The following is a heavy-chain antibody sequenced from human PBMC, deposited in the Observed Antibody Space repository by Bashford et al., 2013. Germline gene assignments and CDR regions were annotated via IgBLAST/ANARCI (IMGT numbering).Heavy chain of an antibody. CDR3: ARGNSSGWYHGLVPTP. Sequence: WVRQAPGQGLEWMGWMNPNSGNTGYAQKFQGRVTMTRNTSISTAYMELSSLRSEDTAVYYCARGNSSGWYHGLVPTPWGQGTLVTVSS. J-gene: IGHJ5*02. V-gene: IGHV1-8*01. CDR2: MNPNSGNT. D-gene: IGHD6-19*01.